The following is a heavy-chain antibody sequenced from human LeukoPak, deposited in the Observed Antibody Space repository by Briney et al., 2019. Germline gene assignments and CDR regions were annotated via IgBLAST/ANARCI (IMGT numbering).Heavy chain of an antibody. Sequence: GGSLRLSCAASGFTFSSYAMSWVRQAPGKGLEWVSLSGDGGSTYYAYSVKRRFTISRDNSKNSLYLQMNSLRTEDTALYYCAKGRGVPAASSWFDPWGQGTLVTVSS. CDR1: GFTFSSYA. CDR3: AKGRGVPAASSWFDP. J-gene: IGHJ5*02. V-gene: IGHV3-43*02. CDR2: SGDGGST. D-gene: IGHD2-2*01.